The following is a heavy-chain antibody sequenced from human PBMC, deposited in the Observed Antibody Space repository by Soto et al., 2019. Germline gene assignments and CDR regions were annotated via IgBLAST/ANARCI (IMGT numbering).Heavy chain of an antibody. CDR3: ASYVGTGGCGAFDI. CDR2: TFRKGDT. V-gene: IGHV4-4*02. CDR1: GGSVSDKRW. Sequence: PSETLSLTCALSGGSVSDKRWWTWVRQTPGKGLEWIGETFRKGDTNYNAFLKSRVSISIDKSRNQVSLILTSVTAADTAVYYCASYVGTGGCGAFDIWGQGTVVTVSS. D-gene: IGHD3-16*01. J-gene: IGHJ3*02.